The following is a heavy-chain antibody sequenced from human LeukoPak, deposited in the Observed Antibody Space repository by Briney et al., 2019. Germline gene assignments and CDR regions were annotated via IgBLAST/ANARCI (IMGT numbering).Heavy chain of an antibody. J-gene: IGHJ4*02. CDR2: IYLGDSDT. D-gene: IGHD6-19*01. V-gene: IGHV5-51*01. CDR1: GYSFTSYW. CDR3: ARHPSYTSGWPLDY. Sequence: GESLKISCKSSGYSFTSYWIGWVRQMPGKGLEWMGIIYLGDSDTRYSPSFQGQVTISADKPISTAYLQWSSLKASDTAIYYCARHPSYTSGWPLDYWGQGTLVTVSS.